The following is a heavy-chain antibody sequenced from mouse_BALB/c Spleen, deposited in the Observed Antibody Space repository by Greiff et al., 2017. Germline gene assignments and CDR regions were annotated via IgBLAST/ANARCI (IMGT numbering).Heavy chain of an antibody. CDR3: ARGGDYGGDYFDD. J-gene: IGHJ2*01. D-gene: IGHD2-4*01. CDR2: IDPYNGGT. CDR1: VYAFNSYT. Sequence: VQLQQSGLALVKPGAPVKVSCKASVYAFNSYTMYWVKQSHGKSLEWIGYIDPYNGGTSYNQKFKVKATLTVDKSSSTAYMHLISLTSEDSAVYYCARGGDYGGDYFDDWGQGTTLPVT. V-gene: IGHV1S135*01.